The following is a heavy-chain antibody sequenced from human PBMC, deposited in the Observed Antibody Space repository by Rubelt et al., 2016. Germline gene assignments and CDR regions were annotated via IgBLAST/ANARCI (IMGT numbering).Heavy chain of an antibody. V-gene: IGHV3-21*01. CDR2: ISSSSSYI. Sequence: GKGLEWVSSISSSSSYIYYADSVKGRFTISRDNSKNTLYLQMNSLRAEDTAVYYCARDAATPQTYYYYGMDVWGQGTTVTVSS. J-gene: IGHJ6*02. CDR3: ARDAATPQTYYYYGMDV. D-gene: IGHD2-15*01.